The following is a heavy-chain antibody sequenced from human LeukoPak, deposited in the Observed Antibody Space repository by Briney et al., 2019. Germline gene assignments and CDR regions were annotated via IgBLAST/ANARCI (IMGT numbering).Heavy chain of an antibody. D-gene: IGHD4-23*01. CDR1: GGSFSGYY. Sequence: SETLSLTCAVYGGSFSGYYWSWIRQPPGKGLEWIGEINHSGSTNYNPSLKSRVTISVDTSKNQFSLKLSSVTAADTAVYYCARVHGGGNFPFTAFDIWGQGTMVTVSS. CDR2: INHSGST. J-gene: IGHJ3*02. V-gene: IGHV4-34*01. CDR3: ARVHGGGNFPFTAFDI.